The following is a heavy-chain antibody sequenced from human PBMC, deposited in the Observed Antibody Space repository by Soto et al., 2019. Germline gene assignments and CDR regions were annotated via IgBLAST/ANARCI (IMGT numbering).Heavy chain of an antibody. Sequence: QLQLQESGSGLVKPSQTLSLTCAVSGGSISSGGYSWSWIRQPPGKGLEWIGYIYHSGSTYYNPSLKSRVTISVDRSKNQFSLKLSSVTAADSAVYYCARNTVTKSYWFDPWGQGTLVTVSS. V-gene: IGHV4-30-2*01. J-gene: IGHJ5*02. CDR3: ARNTVTKSYWFDP. CDR1: GGSISSGGYS. CDR2: IYHSGST. D-gene: IGHD4-17*01.